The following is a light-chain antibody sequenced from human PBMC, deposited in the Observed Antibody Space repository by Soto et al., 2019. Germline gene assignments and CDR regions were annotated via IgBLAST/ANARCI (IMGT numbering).Light chain of an antibody. CDR2: DAS. CDR3: QQYNNWYT. V-gene: IGKV3-15*01. Sequence: EIVMTQSPATLSVSPGERATLSCRASQSVSRNLAWYQQKPGQAPRLLILDASTRAAGIPGRFSGSGSGREFTLTISSLQSEDFAVYYCQQYNNWYTFRQGPKLEI. J-gene: IGKJ2*01. CDR1: QSVSRN.